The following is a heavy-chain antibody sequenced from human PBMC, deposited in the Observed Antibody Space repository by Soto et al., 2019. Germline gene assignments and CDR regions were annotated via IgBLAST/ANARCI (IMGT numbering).Heavy chain of an antibody. V-gene: IGHV1-3*01. J-gene: IGHJ4*02. CDR2: INVGNGNT. Sequence: QVQVVQSGAEVKKPGASVKVSCKASGYTFSSYAMHWVRQAHGQRLEWMGWINVGNGNTNYSQKFQGRVTITRAIAASTAYMGLSSLKSEHTAVYYCARGIAAYYYGSGSYLDYWGQGTLVTVSS. D-gene: IGHD3-10*01. CDR3: ARGIAAYYYGSGSYLDY. CDR1: GYTFSSYA.